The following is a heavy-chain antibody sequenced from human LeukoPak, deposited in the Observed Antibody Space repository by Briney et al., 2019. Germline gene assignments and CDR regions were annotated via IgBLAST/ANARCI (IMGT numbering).Heavy chain of an antibody. V-gene: IGHV4-30-4*01. CDR2: IYYSGST. Sequence: PSETLSLTCTVSGGSISSGDYYWSWIRQPPGKGLEWIGYIYYSGSTYYNPSLKSRVTISVDTSKNQFSLKLSSVTAADTAVYYCARVSYLYYDSSGPIDYWGQGTLVTVSS. J-gene: IGHJ4*02. CDR3: ARVSYLYYDSSGPIDY. D-gene: IGHD3-22*01. CDR1: GGSISSGDYY.